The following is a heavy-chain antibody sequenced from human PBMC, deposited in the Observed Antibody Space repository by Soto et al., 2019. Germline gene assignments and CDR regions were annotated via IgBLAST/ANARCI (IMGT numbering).Heavy chain of an antibody. CDR3: AKDSLSRDYYYGMDV. V-gene: IGHV3-30*18. J-gene: IGHJ6*02. CDR1: GFTFSSYG. CDR2: ISYDGSNK. Sequence: GGSLRLSCAASGFTFSSYGMHWVRQAPGKGLEWVAVISYDGSNKYYADSVKGRFTISRDNSKNTLYLQMNSLRAEDTAVYYCAKDSLSRDYYYGMDVWGQGTTVTVSS.